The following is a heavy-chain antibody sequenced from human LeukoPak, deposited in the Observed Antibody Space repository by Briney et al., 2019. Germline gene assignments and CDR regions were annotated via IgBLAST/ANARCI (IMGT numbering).Heavy chain of an antibody. CDR1: GGTFSSYA. CDR3: ARDHWTVPVWKNGYSYDPTWEYAFDI. V-gene: IGHV1-69*05. CDR2: IIPIFGTA. J-gene: IGHJ3*02. D-gene: IGHD5-18*01. Sequence: SVKVSCKASGGTFSSYAISWVRQAPGQGLEWMGRIIPIFGTANYAQKFQGRVTITTDDATSSAYMELSSLRSEDTAVYYCARDHWTVPVWKNGYSYDPTWEYAFDIWDQGTMVTVSS.